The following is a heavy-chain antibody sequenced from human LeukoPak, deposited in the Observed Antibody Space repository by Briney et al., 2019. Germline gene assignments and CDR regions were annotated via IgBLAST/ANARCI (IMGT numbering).Heavy chain of an antibody. CDR3: ARGGRGSESRPTSAGFSPNKENWFDP. CDR1: GYTFTNYD. Sequence: ASVKVSCKASGYTFTNYDINWVRRATGQGLEWMGWMNPNSGNTGYAQKFQGRVTMTRDTSISTAYMELSRLRSDDTAVYYCARGGRGSESRPTSAGFSPNKENWFDPWGQGTLVTVSS. J-gene: IGHJ5*02. D-gene: IGHD3-16*01. V-gene: IGHV1-8*01. CDR2: MNPNSGNT.